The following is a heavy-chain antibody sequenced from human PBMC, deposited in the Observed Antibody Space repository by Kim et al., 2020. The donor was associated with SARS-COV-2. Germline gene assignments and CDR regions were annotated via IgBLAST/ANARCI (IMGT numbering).Heavy chain of an antibody. CDR1: GFTFSSYG. Sequence: GGSLRLSCAASGFTFSSYGMHWVRQAPGKGLEWVAVIWYDGSNKYYADSVKGRFTISRDNSKNTLYLQMNSLRAEDTAVYYCARGLPITIFGVVNWFDPWGQGTLVTVSS. J-gene: IGHJ5*02. CDR2: IWYDGSNK. V-gene: IGHV3-33*01. CDR3: ARGLPITIFGVVNWFDP. D-gene: IGHD3-3*01.